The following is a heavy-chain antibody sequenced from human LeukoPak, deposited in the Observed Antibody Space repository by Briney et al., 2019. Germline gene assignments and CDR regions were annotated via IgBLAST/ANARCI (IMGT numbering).Heavy chain of an antibody. D-gene: IGHD1-26*01. CDR3: ARAPLGIVGATTFDY. J-gene: IGHJ4*02. Sequence: SETLSLTCAVYGGSFSGYYWSWIRQPPGKGLEWIGEINHSGSTNYNPSLKSRVTISVDTSKNQFSLKLSSVTAADTAVYYCARAPLGIVGATTFDYWGQGTLVTVSS. CDR2: INHSGST. V-gene: IGHV4-34*01. CDR1: GGSFSGYY.